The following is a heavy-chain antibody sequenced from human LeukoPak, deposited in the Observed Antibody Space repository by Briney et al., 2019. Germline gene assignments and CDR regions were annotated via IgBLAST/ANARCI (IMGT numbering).Heavy chain of an antibody. CDR3: AKDQSLWFGEAGFDY. V-gene: IGHV3-30*02. Sequence: PGGSLRLSCAASGFTFSSYGMHWVRQAPGKGLEWVAFIRYDGSNKYYADSVKGRFTISRDNSKNTLYLQMNSLRAEDTAVHYCAKDQSLWFGEAGFDYWGQGTLVTVSS. CDR2: IRYDGSNK. D-gene: IGHD3-10*01. J-gene: IGHJ4*02. CDR1: GFTFSSYG.